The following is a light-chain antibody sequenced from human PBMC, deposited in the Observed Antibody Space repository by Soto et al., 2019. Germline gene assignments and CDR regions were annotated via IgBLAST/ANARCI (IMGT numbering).Light chain of an antibody. Sequence: DIVMTQSPDSLAVSLGERATINCKSSRSGLYSPNNNNYLAWYQNKPGQPPKLIIYWASNRESGVPDRFSGSEYAKDFNLTISSLQAEDAATYYCHPYSATPRTFGPGTKVEIK. J-gene: IGKJ1*01. CDR3: HPYSATPRT. CDR2: WAS. CDR1: RSGLYSPNNNNY. V-gene: IGKV4-1*01.